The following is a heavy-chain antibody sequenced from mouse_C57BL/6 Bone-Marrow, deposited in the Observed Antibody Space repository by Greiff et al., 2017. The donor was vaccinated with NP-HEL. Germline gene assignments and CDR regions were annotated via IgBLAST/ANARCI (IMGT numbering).Heavy chain of an antibody. CDR1: GYTFTSYW. CDR3: AIRQLRPPYAMDY. J-gene: IGHJ4*01. CDR2: IHPSDSDT. Sequence: VQLQQPGAELVKPGASVKVSCKASGYTFTSYWMHWVKQRPGQGLEWIGRIHPSDSDTNYNQKFKGKATLTVDKSSSTAYMQLGSLTSEDSAVYYCAIRQLRPPYAMDYWGQGTSVTVSS. D-gene: IGHD3-2*02. V-gene: IGHV1-74*01.